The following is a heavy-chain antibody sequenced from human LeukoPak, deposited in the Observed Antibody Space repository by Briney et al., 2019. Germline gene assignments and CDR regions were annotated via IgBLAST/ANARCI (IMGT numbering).Heavy chain of an antibody. V-gene: IGHV4-39*01. J-gene: IGHJ3*02. Sequence: SETLSLTRTVSGGSISSSRYYWGWIRQPPGKGLEWIGSMYFSGSTYYNPSLKSRVTISVDTSKNQFSLRLSSVTAADTAVYYCARPSLGDYWAFDIWGQGTMVTVSS. CDR2: MYFSGST. CDR1: GGSISSSRYY. D-gene: IGHD2-15*01. CDR3: ARPSLGDYWAFDI.